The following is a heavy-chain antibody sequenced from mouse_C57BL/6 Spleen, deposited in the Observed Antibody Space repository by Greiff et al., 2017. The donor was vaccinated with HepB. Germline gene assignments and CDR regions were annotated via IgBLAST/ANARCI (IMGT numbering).Heavy chain of an antibody. V-gene: IGHV1-55*01. CDR1: GYTFTSYW. J-gene: IGHJ3*01. D-gene: IGHD1-1*01. CDR3: AREGDYYGSSYGAY. CDR2: IYPGSGST. Sequence: QVQLQQPGAELVKPGASVKMSCKASGYTFTSYWITWVKQRPGQGLEWIGDIYPGSGSTNYNEKFKSKATLTVDTSSSTAYMQLSSLTSEDSAVYYCAREGDYYGSSYGAYWGQGTLVTVSA.